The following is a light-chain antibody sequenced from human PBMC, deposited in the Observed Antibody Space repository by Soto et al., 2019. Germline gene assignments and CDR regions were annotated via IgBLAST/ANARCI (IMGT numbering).Light chain of an antibody. CDR2: EDN. Sequence: QSVLTQPASVSGSPGQSITISCTGTSNDVGSYNLVSWYQQHPGKAPKPLIYEDNKRPSGVSNRFSGSKSGNTASLTISSLQSEDEADYHCCSYATSRTYVFGTGTKVTVL. J-gene: IGLJ1*01. CDR1: SNDVGSYNL. CDR3: CSYATSRTYV. V-gene: IGLV2-23*01.